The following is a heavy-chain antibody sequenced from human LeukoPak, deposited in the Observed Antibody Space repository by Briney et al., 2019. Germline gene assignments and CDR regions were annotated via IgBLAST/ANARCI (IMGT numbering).Heavy chain of an antibody. J-gene: IGHJ4*02. V-gene: IGHV3-7*01. CDR1: GFAFSSYW. Sequence: GGSLRLSCAVSGFAFSSYWRSWVRQGPGKGLEWVANIKQDGSEKYYVDSVEGRFIISRDSAKNSLFLQLNSLRADDTAVYYCARGSGADGDCWGQGTLVTVSS. CDR3: ARGSGADGDC. CDR2: IKQDGSEK. D-gene: IGHD3-10*01.